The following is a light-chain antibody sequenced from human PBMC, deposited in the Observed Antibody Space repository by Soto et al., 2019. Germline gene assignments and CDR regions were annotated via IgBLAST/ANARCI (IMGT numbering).Light chain of an antibody. CDR2: DAP. Sequence: DIQMTQSPSTLSASVGDRVTITCRASQSISSWLAWYQQKPGKAPKLLIYDAPSLEGGVPSRFSGSGSGTEFTRTISRLQPDDFATYYCQQYNSYLTVGQGTKVEIK. J-gene: IGKJ1*01. CDR3: QQYNSYLT. V-gene: IGKV1-5*01. CDR1: QSISSW.